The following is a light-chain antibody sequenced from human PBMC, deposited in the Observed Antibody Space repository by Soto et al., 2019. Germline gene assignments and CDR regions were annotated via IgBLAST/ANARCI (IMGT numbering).Light chain of an antibody. V-gene: IGLV2-14*01. J-gene: IGLJ3*02. Sequence: QSVLTQPASVSGSPGQSITISCTGTSSDVGGYNHVSWYQQHPGKAPKLIIYEVGNRPSGVSNRLSGSKSGNTASLTISGLQADDEADYYCCSYTSSSIRVFGGGTKVTVL. CDR3: CSYTSSSIRV. CDR2: EVG. CDR1: SSDVGGYNH.